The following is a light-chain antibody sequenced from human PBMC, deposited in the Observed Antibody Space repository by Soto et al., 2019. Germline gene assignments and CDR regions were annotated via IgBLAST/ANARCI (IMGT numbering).Light chain of an antibody. Sequence: EIVLTQSPATVSLSPGERATISCSASQSVSSYLAWYQHQSGQAPMLLIYDASTRATSIPARFRGSGSGTDFTPSISSLEPEDVAVYYGQQRGNTLGQRTKLEIK. V-gene: IGKV3-11*01. CDR3: QQRGNT. CDR2: DAS. J-gene: IGKJ2*01. CDR1: QSVSSY.